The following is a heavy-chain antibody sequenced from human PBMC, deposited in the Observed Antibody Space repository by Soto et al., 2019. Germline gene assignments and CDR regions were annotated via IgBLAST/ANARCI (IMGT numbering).Heavy chain of an antibody. Sequence: GASVKVSCKAAGYTFTNYGISWVRQAPGQGLEWMGWIVTYNGNTQSTQKLQGRVTMTTDTSTSTAYMELRSLRSDDTAVYYCARVSSSWHSNYYGMDVWGQGTTVTVSS. V-gene: IGHV1-18*01. D-gene: IGHD6-13*01. CDR3: ARVSSSWHSNYYGMDV. CDR1: GYTFTNYG. CDR2: IVTYNGNT. J-gene: IGHJ6*02.